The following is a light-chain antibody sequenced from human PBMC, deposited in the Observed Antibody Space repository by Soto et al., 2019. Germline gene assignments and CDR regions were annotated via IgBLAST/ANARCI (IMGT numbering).Light chain of an antibody. V-gene: IGKV3-20*01. Sequence: IVLTQAPGTMPLSPGERATLSCRASQSISSSYLAWYQQKPGQAPSLLVYGASSRATGIPDRFSGSGSGTEFTLTISRLEPEDFAVYYCQQYGSSRFTFGPGTKVDIK. CDR2: GAS. CDR3: QQYGSSRFT. J-gene: IGKJ3*01. CDR1: QSISSSY.